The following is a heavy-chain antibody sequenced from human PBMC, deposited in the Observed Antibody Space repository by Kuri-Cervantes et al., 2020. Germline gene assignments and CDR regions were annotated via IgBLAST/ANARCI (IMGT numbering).Heavy chain of an antibody. CDR2: IRYDGTNK. J-gene: IGHJ4*02. D-gene: IGHD6-19*01. CDR3: VRGYGYISDWFSFDY. Sequence: GESLKISCAASGFTFSSYSMHWVRQAPGKGLEWVAFIRYDGTNKYYADSVKGRFTISRDNSKNTLYLQMSSLRDEDTSVYYCVRGYGYISDWFSFDYWGQGTLVTVSS. V-gene: IGHV3-30*02. CDR1: GFTFSSYS.